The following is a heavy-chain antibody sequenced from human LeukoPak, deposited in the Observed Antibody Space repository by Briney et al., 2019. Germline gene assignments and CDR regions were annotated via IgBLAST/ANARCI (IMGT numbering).Heavy chain of an antibody. CDR1: GGSFSGYY. CDR3: ARAPYSSGGAFDI. CDR2: INHSGST. D-gene: IGHD6-19*01. Sequence: ETLSLTCAVYGGSFSGYYWSWIRQPPGKGLEWIGEINHSGSTNYNPSLKSRVTISVDTSKNQFSLKLSSVTAADTAVYYCARAPYSSGGAFDIWGQGTMVTVSS. J-gene: IGHJ3*02. V-gene: IGHV4-34*01.